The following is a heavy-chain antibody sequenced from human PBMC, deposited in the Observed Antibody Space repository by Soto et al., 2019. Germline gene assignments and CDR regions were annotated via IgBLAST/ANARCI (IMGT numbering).Heavy chain of an antibody. CDR2: ISASTLTT. J-gene: IGHJ4*02. CDR3: ARAPQLVAPAATGFDS. D-gene: IGHD2-2*01. V-gene: IGHV3-48*02. CDR1: GFPFSTYS. Sequence: EVELMESGGGLVQPGGSLRLSCAASGFPFSTYSMSWVRQAPGKGLEWISYISASTLTTFYADSVKGRFTISRDTAQNSLYLQMNSLRDEDTAVYYCARAPQLVAPAATGFDSWGQGTLVTVSS.